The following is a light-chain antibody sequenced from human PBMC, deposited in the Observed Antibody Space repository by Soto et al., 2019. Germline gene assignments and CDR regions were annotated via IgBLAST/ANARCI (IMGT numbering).Light chain of an antibody. J-gene: IGKJ3*01. CDR2: AAS. CDR3: QQLNRFPPT. CDR1: QGISSY. V-gene: IGKV1-9*01. Sequence: IQLTQSPSSLSASVGDRVTITCRPSQGISSYLAWYQQKPGKAPELLIYAASTLQSGVPSRFSGSGSGTDFTLTISSLQPEDCATYFCQQLNRFPPTFGPGTKVDIK.